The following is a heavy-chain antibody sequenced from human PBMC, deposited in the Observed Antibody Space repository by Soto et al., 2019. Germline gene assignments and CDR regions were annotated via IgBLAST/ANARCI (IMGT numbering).Heavy chain of an antibody. Sequence: SGPTLVKPTQTLTLTCTFSGFSLSTSGVGVGWIRQPPGKALEWLALIYWDDDKRYSPSLKSRLTITKDTSKNQVVLKMTNMDPVDTATYYCAHRPSPRPGPKVLDYFFDYWGQGTLVTVSS. CDR1: GFSLSTSGVG. D-gene: IGHD2-8*02. CDR3: AHRPSPRPGPKVLDYFFDY. CDR2: IYWDDDK. J-gene: IGHJ4*02. V-gene: IGHV2-5*02.